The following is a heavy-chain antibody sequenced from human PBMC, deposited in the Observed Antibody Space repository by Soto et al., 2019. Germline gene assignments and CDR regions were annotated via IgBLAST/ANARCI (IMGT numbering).Heavy chain of an antibody. CDR2: INHSGST. D-gene: IGHD7-27*01. CDR3: ARGWGRIFDY. Sequence: QVQLQQWGAGLLKPSETLSLTCAVYGGSFSGYYWNWIRQPLGKGLEWIGEINHSGSTNNNPSLTSRVTLSVVTSKNQFSLKLSSVTAADTAVYYCARGWGRIFDYWGQGTLVTVSS. V-gene: IGHV4-34*01. CDR1: GGSFSGYY. J-gene: IGHJ4*02.